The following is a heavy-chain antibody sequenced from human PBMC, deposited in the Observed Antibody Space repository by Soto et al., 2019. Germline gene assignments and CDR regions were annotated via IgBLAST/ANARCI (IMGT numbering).Heavy chain of an antibody. Sequence: QVQLVESGGGVVQPGRSLRLSCAASGFTFSSYSMHWVRQAPGKGLEWVAVMSSDGSNKYYADSVKGRFTISRDNSTNTVYLQMNSLRAEDTAVYYCARDVWPCSSNSCYFYGMDVWGQGTTVTVSS. CDR1: GFTFSSYS. CDR3: ARDVWPCSSNSCYFYGMDV. CDR2: MSSDGSNK. J-gene: IGHJ6*02. V-gene: IGHV3-30-3*01. D-gene: IGHD2-2*01.